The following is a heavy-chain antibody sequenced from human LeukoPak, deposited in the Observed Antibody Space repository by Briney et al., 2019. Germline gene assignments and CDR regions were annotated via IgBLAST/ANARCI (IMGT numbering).Heavy chain of an antibody. CDR2: IWYDGSNK. D-gene: IGHD2-15*01. J-gene: IGHJ4*02. Sequence: GGSLRLSCAASGFTFSSYAMHWVRQAPGKGLEWVAVIWYDGSNKYYADSVRGRFTISRDNSKNTLYLQMNSLRAEDTAVYYCARVKRDCSGGSCYSYDYWGQGTLVTVSS. CDR1: GFTFSSYA. V-gene: IGHV3-33*08. CDR3: ARVKRDCSGGSCYSYDY.